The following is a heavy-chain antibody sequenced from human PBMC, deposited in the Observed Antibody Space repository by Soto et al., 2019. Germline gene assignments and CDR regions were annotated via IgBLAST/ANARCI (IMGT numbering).Heavy chain of an antibody. D-gene: IGHD3-10*01. V-gene: IGHV3-7*03. J-gene: IGHJ4*02. Sequence: EVQLVESGGGLVQPGGSLRLSCAASGFTFSVYYMTWVRQAPGKGLEWVASIKNDGSEQYYVDSVKGRFTISRDNAKNSVYLQINSLRAGDTALYYCSRENWFQDYWGQGTLVTVSS. CDR3: SRENWFQDY. CDR2: IKNDGSEQ. CDR1: GFTFSVYY.